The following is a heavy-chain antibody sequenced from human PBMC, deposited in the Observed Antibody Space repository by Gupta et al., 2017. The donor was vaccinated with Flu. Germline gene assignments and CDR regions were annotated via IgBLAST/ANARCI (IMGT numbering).Heavy chain of an antibody. V-gene: IGHV3-48*03. CDR2: ISSSGSTI. J-gene: IGHJ6*02. CDR3: ARDQTYQLLRDYYYYGMDV. CDR1: GFTFSSYE. Sequence: EVQLVESGGGLVQPGGSLRLSCAASGFTFSSYEMNWVRKAPGKGLEWVSYISSSGSTIYYADSVKGRFTISRDNAKNSLYLQMNSLRAEDTAVYYCARDQTYQLLRDYYYYGMDVWGQGTTVTVSS. D-gene: IGHD2-2*01.